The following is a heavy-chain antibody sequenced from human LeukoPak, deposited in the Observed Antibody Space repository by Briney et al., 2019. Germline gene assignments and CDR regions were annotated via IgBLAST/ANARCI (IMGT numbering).Heavy chain of an antibody. CDR1: GFTFSSYG. J-gene: IGHJ6*04. CDR3: ARAFYCSSTSCFKMGYYGMDV. D-gene: IGHD2-2*01. V-gene: IGHV3-33*01. Sequence: GRSLRLSCAASGFTFSSYGMHWVRQAPGKGLEGVAVIWYDGSNKYYADSVKGRFTISRDNSKNTLYLQMNSLRAEDTAVYYCARAFYCSSTSCFKMGYYGMDVWGKGTTVTVSS. CDR2: IWYDGSNK.